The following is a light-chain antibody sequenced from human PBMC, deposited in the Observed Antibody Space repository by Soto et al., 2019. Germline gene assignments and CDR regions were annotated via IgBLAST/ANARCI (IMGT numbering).Light chain of an antibody. CDR3: SSYTRSSTVV. CDR2: DVS. Sequence: QSALTQPASVSGSPGQSITIYCTGSNNDVGAYNYVSWYQQHPGNAPKTMIYDVSNRPSGVSNRFSGSKSGNTASLTISGLQAEDEADYYCSSYTRSSTVVFGGGTKLTVL. CDR1: NNDVGAYNY. V-gene: IGLV2-14*03. J-gene: IGLJ3*02.